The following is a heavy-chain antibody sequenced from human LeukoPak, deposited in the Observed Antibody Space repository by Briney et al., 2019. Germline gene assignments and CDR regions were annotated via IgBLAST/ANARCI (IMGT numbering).Heavy chain of an antibody. CDR1: GYTFTSYG. J-gene: IGHJ4*02. Sequence: ASVKVSCKASGYTFTSYGISWVRQAPGQGLEWMAWISAYNGNTNYAQKLQGRVTMTTDTSTSTAYMELRSLRSDDTAVYYCARSRAVAGTVDFDYWGQGTLVTVSS. V-gene: IGHV1-18*01. D-gene: IGHD6-19*01. CDR3: ARSRAVAGTVDFDY. CDR2: ISAYNGNT.